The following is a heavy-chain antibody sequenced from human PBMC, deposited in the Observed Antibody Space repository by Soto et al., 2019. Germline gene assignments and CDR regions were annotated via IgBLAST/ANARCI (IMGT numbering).Heavy chain of an antibody. D-gene: IGHD2-15*01. CDR3: ASTSRVVVAAGCRFYL. J-gene: IGHJ2*01. CDR1: GFTVSSNY. CDR2: IYSGGST. Sequence: EVQLVESGGGLVQPGGSLRLSCAASGFTVSSNYMSWVRQAPGKGLEWVSVIYSGGSTYYADSVKGRFTISRDNSKNTLYLQMKSLRAEDTAVYYCASTSRVVVAAGCRFYLWGRGTLVTVSS. V-gene: IGHV3-66*01.